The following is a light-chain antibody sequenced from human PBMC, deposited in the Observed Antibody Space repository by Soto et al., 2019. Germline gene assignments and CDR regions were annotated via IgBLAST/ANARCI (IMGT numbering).Light chain of an antibody. V-gene: IGLV1-40*01. Sequence: QPVLTQPPSVSGAPGQRVTISCTGSTSNIGANYDVHWYQHLPGTAPKLLIYGNTNRPSGVPDRFSGSKSDMSASLAISGLQAEDEADYYCQSYDSRLGGFYAFGGGTQLTVL. CDR3: QSYDSRLGGFYA. CDR2: GNT. J-gene: IGLJ7*01. CDR1: TSNIGANYD.